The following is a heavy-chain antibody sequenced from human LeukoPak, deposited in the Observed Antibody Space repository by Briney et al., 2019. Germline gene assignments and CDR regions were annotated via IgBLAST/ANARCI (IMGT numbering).Heavy chain of an antibody. V-gene: IGHV3-74*03. Sequence: GGSLRLSCAASGFTFNTYWIHWVRHVPGKGLVWVSRINGDGSSTAYADSVKGRFTISRDNAKNTLYLQMHSLKAEDTAVYYCAREKGSSNYDSWGQGTLVTVSS. CDR1: GFTFNTYW. CDR3: AREKGSSNYDS. J-gene: IGHJ5*01. D-gene: IGHD4-11*01. CDR2: INGDGSST.